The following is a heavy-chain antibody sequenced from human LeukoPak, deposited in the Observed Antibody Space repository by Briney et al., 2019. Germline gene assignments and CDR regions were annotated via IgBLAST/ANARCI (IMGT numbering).Heavy chain of an antibody. Sequence: GGSLRLSCAASGFTFSSYAMHWVRQAPGKGLEWVAVISYDGTNKYYADSVKGRFNISRDNSKNTVYLQMNSLRAEDTAVYYCAKSSSVYYRRGAFDIWGQGTMVTVSS. V-gene: IGHV3-30*18. CDR1: GFTFSSYA. J-gene: IGHJ3*02. CDR2: ISYDGTNK. D-gene: IGHD3-22*01. CDR3: AKSSSVYYRRGAFDI.